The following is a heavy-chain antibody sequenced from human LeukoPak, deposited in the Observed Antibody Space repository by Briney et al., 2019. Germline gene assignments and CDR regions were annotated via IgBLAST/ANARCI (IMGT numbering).Heavy chain of an antibody. CDR2: INTDGSST. V-gene: IGHV3-74*01. Sequence: QSGGSLRLSCAAAGFTFSSYGMHWVRQAPGKGLVWVSRINTDGSSTSYADSVKGRFTISRDNAKNTLYLQMNSLRAEDTAAHYCARSRVWGSSLGDYWGQGTLVTVSS. J-gene: IGHJ4*02. D-gene: IGHD3-16*01. CDR3: ARSRVWGSSLGDY. CDR1: GFTFSSYG.